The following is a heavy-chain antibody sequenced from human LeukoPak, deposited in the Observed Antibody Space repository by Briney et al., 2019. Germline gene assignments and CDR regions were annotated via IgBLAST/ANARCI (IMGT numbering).Heavy chain of an antibody. Sequence: PGGSLRLSCAASGFTFSSYSMNWVRQTPGPGLECVSSFSSTSSYIYYADSVKGRFTISRDNSKNTLYLQMNSLRADDTAVYYCAREYCSSTSCRAASYAFDIWGQGTMVTVSS. CDR3: AREYCSSTSCRAASYAFDI. J-gene: IGHJ3*02. D-gene: IGHD2-2*01. CDR2: FSSTSSYI. CDR1: GFTFSSYS. V-gene: IGHV3-21*01.